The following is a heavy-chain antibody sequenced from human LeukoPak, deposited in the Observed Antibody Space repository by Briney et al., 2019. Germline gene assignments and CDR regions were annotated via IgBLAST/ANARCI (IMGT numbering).Heavy chain of an antibody. J-gene: IGHJ4*02. Sequence: GGSLRLSCAASGFTVSSNYMSWVRQAPGKGLEWVSVIYSGGSTYYADSVKGRFTISRDNSKNTLYLQMNSLRAEDTAVYYCASRPGQQWLSLGDYWGQGTLVTVSS. CDR1: GFTVSSNY. D-gene: IGHD6-19*01. CDR3: ASRPGQQWLSLGDY. V-gene: IGHV3-66*01. CDR2: IYSGGST.